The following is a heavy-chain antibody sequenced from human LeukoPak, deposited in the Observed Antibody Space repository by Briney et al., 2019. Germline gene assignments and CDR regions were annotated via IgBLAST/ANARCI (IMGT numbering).Heavy chain of an antibody. V-gene: IGHV3-21*01. Sequence: GGSLRLSCAASGFTFSSYNMNWVRQAPGKGLEWVSSITSSSSYIYYADSVKGRFTISRDNAKSSLYLQMNSLRDEDTAVYYCARDPYSGSYGDYYYYYMDVWGKGTTVTVSS. CDR3: ARDPYSGSYGDYYYYYMDV. CDR1: GFTFSSYN. CDR2: ITSSSSYI. D-gene: IGHD1-26*01. J-gene: IGHJ6*03.